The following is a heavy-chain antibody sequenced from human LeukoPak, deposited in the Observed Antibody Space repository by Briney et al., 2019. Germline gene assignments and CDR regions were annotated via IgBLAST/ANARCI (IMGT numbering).Heavy chain of an antibody. CDR3: ARDTAYFYYYYYMDV. CDR1: GFTFTNYS. CDR2: FIGSVGNT. J-gene: IGHJ6*03. V-gene: IGHV3-23*01. Sequence: GGSLRLSCAASGFTFTNYSMSWVRQAPGKGLEWVSAFIGSVGNTFYGDFVKGRFTISIDNSKNTLYLKMNSLRAEDTAVYYCARDTAYFYYYYYMDVWGKGTTVTVSS.